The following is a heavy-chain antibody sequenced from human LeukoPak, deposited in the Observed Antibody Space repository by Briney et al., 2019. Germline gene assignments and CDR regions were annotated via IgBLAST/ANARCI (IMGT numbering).Heavy chain of an antibody. V-gene: IGHV3-21*01. CDR2: ISSSSSYI. CDR3: ARVLGGEQQLVPLMRYYYYYMDV. D-gene: IGHD6-13*01. CDR1: GFTFSSYS. J-gene: IGHJ6*03. Sequence: PGGSLRLSCAASGFTFSSYSMNWVRQAPGKGLEWVSSISSSSSYIYYADSVKGRFTISRDNAKNSLYLQMNSLRAEDTAVYYCARVLGGEQQLVPLMRYYYYYMDVWGKGTTVTVSS.